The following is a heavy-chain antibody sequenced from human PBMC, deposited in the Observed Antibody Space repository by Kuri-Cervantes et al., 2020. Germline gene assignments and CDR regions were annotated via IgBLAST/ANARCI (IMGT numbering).Heavy chain of an antibody. J-gene: IGHJ4*02. D-gene: IGHD3-16*01. CDR1: GFTFSDPW. CDR3: ARYRVSLNY. CDR2: IKQDGSEK. V-gene: IGHV3-7*01. Sequence: GGSLRLSCVASGFTFSDPWMTWVRQAPGKGLEWVATIKQDGSEKYYVDSVKGRFTISRDNAKNSLFLQMDSLRAEDMAVYYCARYRVSLNYWGQGTLVTVSS.